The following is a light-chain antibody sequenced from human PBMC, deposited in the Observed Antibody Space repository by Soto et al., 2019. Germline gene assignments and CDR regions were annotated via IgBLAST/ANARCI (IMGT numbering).Light chain of an antibody. CDR1: QSLVYSDGNTY. J-gene: IGKJ1*01. Sequence: DIVMTQSPLSLPVTLGQPASISCRSSQSLVYSDGNTYLSWFQQRPGQSPRRLLYQVSNRDSGVPDRFSGSGSGTEFTLKISRVEAEDVGVYYCMQGTLWPRTFGQGTKVEIK. V-gene: IGKV2-30*01. CDR2: QVS. CDR3: MQGTLWPRT.